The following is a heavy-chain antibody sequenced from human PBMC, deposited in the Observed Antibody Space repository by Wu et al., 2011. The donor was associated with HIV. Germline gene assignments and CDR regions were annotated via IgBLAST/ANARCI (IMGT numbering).Heavy chain of an antibody. CDR2: IIPLSGTA. Sequence: QIQLVQSGAEVKKPGSSVKVSCKASGGTFSRYAISWVRQAPGHGLEWMGEIIPLSGTAKYAQKFRGRVTITTDDSTSTGYMELTSLRSEDTAVYYCASQPYCGGECYYGYYYYMDVWGKGTDGHRLL. CDR3: ASQPYCGGECYYGYYYYMDV. CDR1: GGTFSRYA. D-gene: IGHD2-21*01. J-gene: IGHJ6*03. V-gene: IGHV1-69*05.